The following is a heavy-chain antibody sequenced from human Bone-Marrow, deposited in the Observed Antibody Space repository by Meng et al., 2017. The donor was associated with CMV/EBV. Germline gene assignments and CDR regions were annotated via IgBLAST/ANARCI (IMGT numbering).Heavy chain of an antibody. CDR3: ARVDWYGGNSRVPFDY. V-gene: IGHV3-21*01. Sequence: GESLKISCAASGFTFSSYSMNWVRQAPGKGLEWVSSISSSSSYIYYADSVKGRFTISRDNAKNSLYLQMNSLRAEDTAVYYGARVDWYGGNSRVPFDYWGQGTLVTVSS. CDR1: GFTFSSYS. D-gene: IGHD4-23*01. CDR2: ISSSSSYI. J-gene: IGHJ4*02.